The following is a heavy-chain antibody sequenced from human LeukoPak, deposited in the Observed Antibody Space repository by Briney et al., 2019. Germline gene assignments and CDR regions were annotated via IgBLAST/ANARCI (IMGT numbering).Heavy chain of an antibody. V-gene: IGHV3-23*01. J-gene: IGHJ4*02. Sequence: GGSLRLSCAASGFTFSRYAMSWVRQTPGKGLEWVSPISGSGGSTYYADSVKGRFTISRDNSKNTVYLQMNSLRAEDTAVYYCAKDQYYDFWSGYPPGYWGQGTLVTVSS. CDR2: ISGSGGST. CDR1: GFTFSRYA. D-gene: IGHD3-3*01. CDR3: AKDQYYDFWSGYPPGY.